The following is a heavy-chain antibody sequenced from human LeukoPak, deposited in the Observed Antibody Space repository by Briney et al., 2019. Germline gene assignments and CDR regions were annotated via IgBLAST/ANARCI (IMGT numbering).Heavy chain of an antibody. V-gene: IGHV1-2*02. D-gene: IGHD3-16*01. CDR2: INPNSGGT. J-gene: IGHJ4*02. Sequence: GASVKVSCKASGYTFTGYYMHWVRQAPGQGLEWMGWINPNSGGTNYAQKFQGRVTMTRDTSISTAYMELSRLRSDDTAVYYCARDPIMITFGGVPAPYYFDYWGQGTLVTVSS. CDR1: GYTFTGYY. CDR3: ARDPIMITFGGVPAPYYFDY.